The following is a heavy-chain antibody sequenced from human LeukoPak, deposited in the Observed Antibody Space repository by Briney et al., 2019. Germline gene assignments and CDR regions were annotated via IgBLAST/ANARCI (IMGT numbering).Heavy chain of an antibody. CDR1: GFTVSTNY. D-gene: IGHD1-26*01. Sequence: GGSLRLSCAASGFTVSTNYMSWVRQAPGKGLEWVSTLYSGGNRYYAGSVRGRFTVSRDDSRNTLFLQMNNLRVEDTAVYYCARESGDRPGLPGRWGQGTLVTVSS. CDR2: LYSGGNR. V-gene: IGHV3-53*01. J-gene: IGHJ4*02. CDR3: ARESGDRPGLPGR.